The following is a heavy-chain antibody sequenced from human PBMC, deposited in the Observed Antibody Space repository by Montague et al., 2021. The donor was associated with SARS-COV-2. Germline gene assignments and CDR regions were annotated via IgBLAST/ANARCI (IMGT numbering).Heavy chain of an antibody. CDR3: AKDLRVRYFDWIPRDYYYYGMDV. J-gene: IGHJ6*02. D-gene: IGHD3-9*01. CDR2: ISYDGSNK. Sequence: SLRLSCAASGFTFSSYGMHWVRQAPGEGLEWVAVISYDGSNKYYXDSVKGRFTISRDNSKNTLYLQMNSLRAEDTAVYYCAKDLRVRYFDWIPRDYYYYGMDVWGQGTTVTVSS. CDR1: GFTFSSYG. V-gene: IGHV3-30*18.